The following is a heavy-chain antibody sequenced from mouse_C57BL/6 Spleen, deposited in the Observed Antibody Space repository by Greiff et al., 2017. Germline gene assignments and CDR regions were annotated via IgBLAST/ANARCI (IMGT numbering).Heavy chain of an antibody. CDR2: IRSKSSNYAT. CDR3: VREVDYDYPWYFDV. V-gene: IGHV10-3*01. Sequence: EVHLVESGGGLVQPKGSLKLSCAASGFTFNTYAMHWVRQAPGKGLEWVARIRSKSSNYATYYADSVKDRFTISRDDSQSMLYLQMNNLKTEDTAMYYCVREVDYDYPWYFDVWGTGTTVTVSS. J-gene: IGHJ1*03. D-gene: IGHD2-4*01. CDR1: GFTFNTYA.